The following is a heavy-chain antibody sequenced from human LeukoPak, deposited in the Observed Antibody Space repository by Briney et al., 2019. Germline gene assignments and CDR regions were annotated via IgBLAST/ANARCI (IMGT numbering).Heavy chain of an antibody. CDR2: ISYDGSNK. D-gene: IGHD6-19*01. J-gene: IGHJ4*02. CDR1: GFTFSSYG. CDR3: AKDRGSAGGWYHFDY. Sequence: PGRSLRLSCAASGFTFSSYGMHWVRQAPGKGLEWVAVISYDGSNKYYADSVKGRSTFSRDNSKNTLYLQMNSLRSEDTAVYYCAKDRGSAGGWYHFDYWGQGTLVTVSS. V-gene: IGHV3-30*18.